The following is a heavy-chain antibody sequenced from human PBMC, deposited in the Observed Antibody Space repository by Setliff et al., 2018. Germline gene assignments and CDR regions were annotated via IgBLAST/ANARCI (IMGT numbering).Heavy chain of an antibody. CDR3: ARVLFHCSSTSCCLDAFDI. CDR2: ISAYNGNT. V-gene: IGHV1-18*01. CDR1: GYTFISYG. D-gene: IGHD2-2*01. J-gene: IGHJ3*02. Sequence: ASVKVSCKASGYTFISYGISWVRQAPGQGLEWMGWISAYNGNTNYAQKLQGRVTMTTDTSTSTAYMELRSLRSDDTAVYYRARVLFHCSSTSCCLDAFDIWGQGTMVTVSS.